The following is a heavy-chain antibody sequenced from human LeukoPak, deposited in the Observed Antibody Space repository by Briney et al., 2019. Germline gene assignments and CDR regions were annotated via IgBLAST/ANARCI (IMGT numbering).Heavy chain of an antibody. V-gene: IGHV3-30*18. CDR3: AKDRFVVVPAAMSKYFQH. J-gene: IGHJ1*01. Sequence: PGGSLRLSCAASGFTFSSYGMHWVRQAPGKGLEWVAVISYDGSNKYYADSVKGRFTISRDNSKNTLYLQMNSLRAEDTAVYYCAKDRFVVVPAAMSKYFQHWGQGTLVTVSS. CDR1: GFTFSSYG. D-gene: IGHD2-2*01. CDR2: ISYDGSNK.